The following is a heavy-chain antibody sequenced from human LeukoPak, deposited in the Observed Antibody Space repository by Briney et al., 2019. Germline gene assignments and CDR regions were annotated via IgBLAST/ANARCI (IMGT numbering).Heavy chain of an antibody. V-gene: IGHV3-23*01. CDR1: GFTFSSYA. Sequence: GGTLRLSCAASGFTFSSYAMSWVRQAPGKGLEWVSAISGSGGSTYYADSVKGRFTISRDNSKNTLYLQMNSLRAEDTAVYYCAKDYGSGSYEAYWGQGTLVTVSS. J-gene: IGHJ4*02. D-gene: IGHD3-10*01. CDR2: ISGSGGST. CDR3: AKDYGSGSYEAY.